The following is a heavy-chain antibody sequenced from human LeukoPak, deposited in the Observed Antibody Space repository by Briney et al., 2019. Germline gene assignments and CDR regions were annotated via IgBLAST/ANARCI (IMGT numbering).Heavy chain of an antibody. CDR2: IIPIFGTA. D-gene: IGHD2-2*01. Sequence: SVKVSCKASGGTFSSYAISWVRQAPGQGLEWMGGIIPIFGTANHAQKFQGRVTITADESTSTAYMELSSLRSEDTAVYYCAHTLGYCSSTSCPKLCYYYYMDVWGKGTTVTVSS. V-gene: IGHV1-69*13. CDR1: GGTFSSYA. CDR3: AHTLGYCSSTSCPKLCYYYYMDV. J-gene: IGHJ6*03.